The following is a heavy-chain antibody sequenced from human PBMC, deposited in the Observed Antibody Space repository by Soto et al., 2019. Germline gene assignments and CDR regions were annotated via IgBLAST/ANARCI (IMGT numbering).Heavy chain of an antibody. V-gene: IGHV4-39*01. D-gene: IGHD3-3*01. CDR1: GGSISSSSYY. Sequence: PSETLSLTCTVSGGSISSSSYYWGWIRQPPGKGLEWIGSIYYSGSTYYNPSLKSRVTISVDTSKNQFSLKLSSVTAADTAVYYCASSKTWASLPYYDFWYWFDPWGQGTLVTVSS. J-gene: IGHJ5*02. CDR2: IYYSGST. CDR3: ASSKTWASLPYYDFWYWFDP.